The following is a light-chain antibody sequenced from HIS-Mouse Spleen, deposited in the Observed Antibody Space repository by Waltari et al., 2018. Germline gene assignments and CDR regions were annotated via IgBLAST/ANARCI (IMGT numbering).Light chain of an antibody. CDR2: DNN. Sequence: QSVLTQPPSVSAAPGQKVPIPCPGSSSNIGNNYDSRYQQLPGTAPKLLIYDNNKRPSGIPDRFSGSKSGTSATLGITGLQTGDEADYYCGTWDSSLSAWVFGGGTKLTVL. V-gene: IGLV1-51*01. CDR3: GTWDSSLSAWV. CDR1: SSNIGNNY. J-gene: IGLJ3*02.